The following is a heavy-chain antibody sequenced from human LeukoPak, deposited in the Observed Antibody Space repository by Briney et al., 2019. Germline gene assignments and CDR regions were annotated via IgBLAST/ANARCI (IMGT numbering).Heavy chain of an antibody. V-gene: IGHV4-39*01. Sequence: SETLSLTCAVSGGSISSSNYYWGWIRQPPGKGLEWIGTLYSSGSTYYNPSLKSRVTISVDTSKNQFSLKLSSVTATDTAVYYCARQRYCGSVNCSPHFVYWGQGTLVTVSS. D-gene: IGHD2-2*01. CDR3: ARQRYCGSVNCSPHFVY. CDR2: LYSSGST. CDR1: GGSISSSNYY. J-gene: IGHJ4*02.